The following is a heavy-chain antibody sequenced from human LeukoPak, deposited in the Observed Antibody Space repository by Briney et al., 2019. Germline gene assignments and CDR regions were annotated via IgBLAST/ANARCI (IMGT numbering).Heavy chain of an antibody. CDR2: IYSGGGT. V-gene: IGHV3-53*01. J-gene: IGHJ4*02. D-gene: IGHD5-24*01. CDR3: ARDARRDAHNYAFDY. CDR1: GFTVSSNY. Sequence: GGSLRLSCVASGFTVSSNYMSWVRQAPGKGLEWVSVIYSGGGTYYADSVKGRFTISRDNSKNTLYLQMNSLSADDTAVYYCARDARRDAHNYAFDYWGQGTPVTVS.